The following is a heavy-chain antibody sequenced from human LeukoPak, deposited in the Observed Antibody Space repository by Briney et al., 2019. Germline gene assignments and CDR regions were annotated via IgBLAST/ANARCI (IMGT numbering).Heavy chain of an antibody. CDR2: IRYDGSNK. CDR1: GFTFSNYG. Sequence: GGSLRLSCSASGFTFSNYGIHWVRQAPGKGLEWVAFIRYDGSNKYYADSVKGRFTISRDNSKNTLYLQMNSLRAEDTAVYYCAKDRREGSGPFDYWGQGTLVTVSS. CDR3: AKDRREGSGPFDY. J-gene: IGHJ4*02. V-gene: IGHV3-30*02. D-gene: IGHD1-26*01.